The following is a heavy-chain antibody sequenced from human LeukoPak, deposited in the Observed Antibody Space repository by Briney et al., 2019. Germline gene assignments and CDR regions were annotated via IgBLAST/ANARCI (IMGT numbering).Heavy chain of an antibody. CDR2: IWYDGNNK. CDR3: ARAGIAAAGTGYFDY. CDR1: GFTFSSYG. D-gene: IGHD6-13*01. Sequence: GGSLRLSCAASGFTFSSYGMHWVRQAPGKGLEWVAVIWYDGNNKYYADSVKGRFTISRDNSKNTLYLQMNSLRAEDTAVYYCARAGIAAAGTGYFDYWGQGTLVTVSS. V-gene: IGHV3-33*01. J-gene: IGHJ4*02.